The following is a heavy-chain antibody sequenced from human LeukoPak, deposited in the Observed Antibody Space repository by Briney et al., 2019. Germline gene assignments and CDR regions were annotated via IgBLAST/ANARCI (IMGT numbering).Heavy chain of an antibody. J-gene: IGHJ3*02. D-gene: IGHD2-2*01. CDR2: ISAYNGNT. CDR1: GYTFTSYG. CDR3: ARVQHQLLSSSDGAFDI. Sequence: PSASVKVSCKASGYTFTSYGISWVRQAPGQGLEWMGWISAYNGNTNYAQKLQGRVTMTTDTSTSTAYMELRSLRSDDTAVYYCARVQHQLLSSSDGAFDIWGQGTMVTVSS. V-gene: IGHV1-18*04.